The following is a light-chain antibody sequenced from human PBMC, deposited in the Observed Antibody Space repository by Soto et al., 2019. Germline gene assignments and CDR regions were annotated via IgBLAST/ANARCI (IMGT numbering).Light chain of an antibody. CDR1: QTISSW. CDR2: KAS. V-gene: IGKV1-5*03. CDR3: QHSNSYSKA. Sequence: DIQMTQSPSTLSGSVGDRFTITCRASQTISSWLAWYHQKPGKAPKLLIYKASTLTSGLPSRLSGSGSGKELTLPISSLQADHFTTYDCQHSNSYSKAFAQGTKVELK. J-gene: IGKJ1*01.